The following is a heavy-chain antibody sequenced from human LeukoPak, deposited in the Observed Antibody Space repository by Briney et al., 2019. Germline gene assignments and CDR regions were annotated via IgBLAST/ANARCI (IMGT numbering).Heavy chain of an antibody. CDR3: ARSLLNAFDI. CDR2: IYYSGST. CDR1: GGSISGYS. V-gene: IGHV4-59*08. J-gene: IGHJ3*02. Sequence: SETPSLTRTDSGGSISGYSRSWIRQPPGKGLEWIGYIYYSGSTNYNPSPKSRVTISVNTSKSQFSLKLSSVTAADTAVYYCARSLLNAFDIWGQGTMVTVSS.